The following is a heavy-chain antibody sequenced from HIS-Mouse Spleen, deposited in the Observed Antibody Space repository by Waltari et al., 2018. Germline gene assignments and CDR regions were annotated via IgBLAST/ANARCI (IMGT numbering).Heavy chain of an antibody. V-gene: IGHV4-39*07. Sequence: QLQLQESGPGLVKPSETLSLTFTVSGGSISRISYSWGWFRQPPGKGLEWIGSIYYSGSTYYNPSLKSRVTISVDTSKNQFSLKLSSVTAADTAVYYCAREIPYSSSWYDWYFDLWGRGTLVTVSS. CDR3: AREIPYSSSWYDWYFDL. J-gene: IGHJ2*01. CDR1: GGSISRISYS. D-gene: IGHD6-13*01. CDR2: IYYSGST.